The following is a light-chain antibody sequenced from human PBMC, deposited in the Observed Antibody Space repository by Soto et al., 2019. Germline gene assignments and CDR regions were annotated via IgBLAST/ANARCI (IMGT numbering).Light chain of an antibody. Sequence: EIQLSQSPSFLSATVGDRVTITCRASQGISSYLAWYQQKPGKAPKLLIYAASTLQSGVPSRFSGSGSGTEYTLTISSLQPEDFATYYCQQLNSYPWTFGQGTKVDI. CDR2: AAS. CDR3: QQLNSYPWT. CDR1: QGISSY. V-gene: IGKV1-9*01. J-gene: IGKJ1*01.